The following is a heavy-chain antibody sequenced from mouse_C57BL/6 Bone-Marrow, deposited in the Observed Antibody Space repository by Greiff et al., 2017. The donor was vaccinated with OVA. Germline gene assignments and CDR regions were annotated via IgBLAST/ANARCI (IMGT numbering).Heavy chain of an antibody. Sequence: EVKLQESGPELVKPGASVKMSCKASGYTFTDYNMHWVKQSHGKSLEWIGYINPNNGGTSYNQKFKGKATLTVNKSSSTAYMELRSLTSEDSAVYYCARRLLRPYAMDYWGQGTSVTVSS. D-gene: IGHD2-3*01. CDR1: GYTFTDYN. J-gene: IGHJ4*01. V-gene: IGHV1-22*01. CDR3: ARRLLRPYAMDY. CDR2: INPNNGGT.